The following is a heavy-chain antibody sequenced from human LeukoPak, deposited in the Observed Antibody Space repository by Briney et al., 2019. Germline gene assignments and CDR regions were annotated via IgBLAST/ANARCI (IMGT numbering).Heavy chain of an antibody. CDR1: GFTFSSYA. V-gene: IGHV3-23*01. CDR3: ARDRAGVLDY. D-gene: IGHD6-13*01. CDR2: ISGSGGST. Sequence: GGSLRLSCAASGFTFSSYAMSWARQAPGKGLEWVSAISGSGGSTYYADSVKGRFTISRDNSKNTLYLQMNSLRAEDTAVYYCARDRAGVLDYWGQGTLVTVSS. J-gene: IGHJ4*02.